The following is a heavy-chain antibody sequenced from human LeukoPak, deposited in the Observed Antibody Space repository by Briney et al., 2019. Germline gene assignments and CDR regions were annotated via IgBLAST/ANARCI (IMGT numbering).Heavy chain of an antibody. Sequence: GVLRPSFAAAGFTFNSYSMSWVRQAPGKGLEWVSHISASGRTTDYADSVKGRFTISRDNSKNTVYLQMNSLRAEDTAVYYCAKLCSGGSCYWNYWGQGTLVTVSS. D-gene: IGHD2-15*01. CDR2: ISASGRTT. CDR1: GFTFNSYS. J-gene: IGHJ4*02. CDR3: AKLCSGGSCYWNY. V-gene: IGHV3-23*01.